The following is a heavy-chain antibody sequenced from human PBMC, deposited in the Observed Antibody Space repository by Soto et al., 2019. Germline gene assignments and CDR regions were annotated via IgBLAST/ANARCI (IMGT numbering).Heavy chain of an antibody. J-gene: IGHJ4*02. D-gene: IGHD3-3*01. CDR2: IIPIFHTA. CDR1: GGTFSSYA. Sequence: QVQLVQSGAEVKKPGSSVKVSCKASGGTFSSYAINWVRQAPGQGLEWMGGIIPIFHTADYAQKFQGRVTINADESTSTAYMELSRLGSEDTDVYYCSSPPMDLWSGSWGQGTLVTVSS. V-gene: IGHV1-69*12. CDR3: SSPPMDLWSGS.